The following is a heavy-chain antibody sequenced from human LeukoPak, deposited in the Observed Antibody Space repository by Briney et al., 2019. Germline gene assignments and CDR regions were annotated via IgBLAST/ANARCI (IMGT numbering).Heavy chain of an antibody. CDR1: GYTFTSYD. D-gene: IGHD6-19*01. V-gene: IGHV1-8*01. CDR3: AKDFWYSSGWFATEYFQH. J-gene: IGHJ1*01. CDR2: MNPNSGNT. Sequence: ASVKVSCKASGYTFTSYDINWVRQATGQGLEWMGWMNPNSGNTGYAQKFQGRVTMTRNTSMSTAYIELSSLRSEDTAVYYCAKDFWYSSGWFATEYFQHWGQGTLVTVSS.